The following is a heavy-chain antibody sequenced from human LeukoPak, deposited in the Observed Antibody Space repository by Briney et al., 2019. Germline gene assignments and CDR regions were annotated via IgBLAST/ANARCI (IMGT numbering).Heavy chain of an antibody. Sequence: PGGSLRLSCAASGFTFSSFSMNWVRQAPGKGLEWVSYISSSGSTIYYADSVKGRFTISRDNAKNSLHLQMNSLRAEDTAVYYCARGRVAVAGTPNLSHFDYWGQGTLVAVSS. D-gene: IGHD6-19*01. CDR1: GFTFSSFS. CDR2: ISSSGSTI. J-gene: IGHJ4*02. CDR3: ARGRVAVAGTPNLSHFDY. V-gene: IGHV3-48*01.